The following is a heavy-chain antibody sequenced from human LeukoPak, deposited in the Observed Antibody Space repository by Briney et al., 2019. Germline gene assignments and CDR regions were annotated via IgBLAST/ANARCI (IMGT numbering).Heavy chain of an antibody. V-gene: IGHV1-69*06. CDR3: ARGNYDSSGYPYYYYYMDV. CDR2: IIPIFGTA. J-gene: IGHJ6*03. D-gene: IGHD3-22*01. CDR1: GYTFTNYA. Sequence: ASVKVSCKASGYTFTNYAMNWVRQAPGQGLEWMGGIIPIFGTANYAQKFQGRVTITADKSTSTAYMELSSLRSEDTAVYYCARGNYDSSGYPYYYYYMDVWGKGTTVTVSS.